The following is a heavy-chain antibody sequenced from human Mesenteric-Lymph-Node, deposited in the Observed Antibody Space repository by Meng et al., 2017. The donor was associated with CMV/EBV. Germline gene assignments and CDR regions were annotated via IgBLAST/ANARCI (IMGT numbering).Heavy chain of an antibody. CDR1: GFTFSSYD. CDR3: ARDSRCSSTSCDYGDALDI. J-gene: IGHJ3*02. CDR2: IYSGDNT. Sequence: GESLKISCAASGFTFSSYDMHWVRQATGKGLEWVSIIYSGDNTYYADSVKGRFTISRDNFKNTLYLQMNSLRAEDTAVYYCARDSRCSSTSCDYGDALDIWGQGTMVTVSS. D-gene: IGHD2-2*01. V-gene: IGHV3-53*01.